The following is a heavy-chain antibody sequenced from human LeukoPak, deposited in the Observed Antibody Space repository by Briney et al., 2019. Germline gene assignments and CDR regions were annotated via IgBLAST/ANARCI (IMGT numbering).Heavy chain of an antibody. Sequence: SETLSLTSTVSGGSISGNYWSWIRQPPGQGLEWIAYIHSSGYTNYNPSLKSRVTISVDTSNNQFSLKVTSVTAADTAMYYCTKRQGPTSGSYDYFDPWGQGALVTVSS. D-gene: IGHD1-26*01. CDR2: IHSSGYT. V-gene: IGHV4-4*09. CDR1: GGSISGNY. J-gene: IGHJ5*02. CDR3: TKRQGPTSGSYDYFDP.